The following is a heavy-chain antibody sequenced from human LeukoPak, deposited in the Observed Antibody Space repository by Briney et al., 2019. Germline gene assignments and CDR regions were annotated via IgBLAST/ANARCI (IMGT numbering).Heavy chain of an antibody. CDR2: ISYDGSNK. V-gene: IGHV3-30*03. CDR1: GFTFSSYG. CDR3: ARSLIGESPGT. J-gene: IGHJ5*02. Sequence: PGRSLRLSCAASGFTFSSYGMHWVRQAPGKGLEWVAVISYDGSNKYYADSVKGRFTISRDNSKNTLYLQMNSLRAEDTAVYYCARSLIGESPGTWGQGTLVTVSS. D-gene: IGHD1-14*01.